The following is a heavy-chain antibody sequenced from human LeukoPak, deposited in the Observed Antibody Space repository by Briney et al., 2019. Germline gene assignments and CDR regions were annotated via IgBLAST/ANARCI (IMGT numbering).Heavy chain of an antibody. D-gene: IGHD1-26*01. Sequence: SVKVSCKASGGTFSSYAISWVRQAPGQGLEWMGRIIPILGIANYAQKFQGRVTITADKSTSTAYMELSSLRSEDTAVYYCARGKDSVGATDYWGQGTLVAVSS. CDR2: IIPILGIA. CDR3: ARGKDSVGATDY. J-gene: IGHJ4*02. V-gene: IGHV1-69*04. CDR1: GGTFSSYA.